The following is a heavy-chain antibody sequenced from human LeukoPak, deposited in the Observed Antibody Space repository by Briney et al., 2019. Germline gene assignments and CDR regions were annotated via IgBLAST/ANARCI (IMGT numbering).Heavy chain of an antibody. J-gene: IGHJ4*02. CDR1: GFTFSSYA. D-gene: IGHD2-21*02. CDR3: ARDAVAYCGGDCNFDY. CDR2: ISYDGSNK. V-gene: IGHV3-30-3*01. Sequence: GRSLRLSCAASGFTFSSYAMHWVRQAPGKGLEWVAVISYDGSNKYYADSVKGRFTISRDNSKNTLYLQMNSLGAEDTAVYYCARDAVAYCGGDCNFDYWGQGTLVTVSS.